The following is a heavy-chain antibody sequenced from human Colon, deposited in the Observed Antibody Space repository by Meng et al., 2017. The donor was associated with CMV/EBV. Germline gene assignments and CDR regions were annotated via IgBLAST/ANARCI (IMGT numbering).Heavy chain of an antibody. J-gene: IGHJ4*02. CDR3: AKAPTRRYYFDS. Sequence: CAAYGVSITDYAVTWVRQAPGKGLEWVSVISASGYYTFYAESVKGRFTIGRDISRNTVYLQTSSLRAEDTAVYFCAKAPTRRYYFDSWGQGSLVTVSS. V-gene: IGHV3-23*01. CDR1: GVSITDYA. CDR2: ISASGYYT. D-gene: IGHD5-24*01.